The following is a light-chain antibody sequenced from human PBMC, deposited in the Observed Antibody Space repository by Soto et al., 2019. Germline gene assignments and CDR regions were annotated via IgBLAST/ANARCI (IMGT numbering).Light chain of an antibody. Sequence: QSALTQPRSVSGSPGQSVTIACTGTSSDVGGYKYVSWYQQHPGKVPKLIIYDVSQRPSGVPDRFSGSKSGNTASLTISGLQAEDEADYYCCSYAGSYIWVFDGGTQLTVL. J-gene: IGLJ3*02. CDR3: CSYAGSYIWV. V-gene: IGLV2-11*01. CDR2: DVS. CDR1: SSDVGGYKY.